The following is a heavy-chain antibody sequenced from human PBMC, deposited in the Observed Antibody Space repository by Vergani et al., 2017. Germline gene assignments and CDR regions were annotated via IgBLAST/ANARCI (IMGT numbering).Heavy chain of an antibody. J-gene: IGHJ4*02. CDR2: ISGSGGNT. D-gene: IGHD6-13*01. CDR1: GFTFSSYA. Sequence: EVQLLESGGGLVQPGGSLRLSCAASGFTFSSYAMSWVRQVPGKGLEWVSGISGSGGNTYYANSVKGRFTISRDNSKNTVYLQMDDLRAEDTAVYYCAKDLSVVEAADDFRGQGTLVTVSS. CDR3: AKDLSVVEAADDF. V-gene: IGHV3-23*01.